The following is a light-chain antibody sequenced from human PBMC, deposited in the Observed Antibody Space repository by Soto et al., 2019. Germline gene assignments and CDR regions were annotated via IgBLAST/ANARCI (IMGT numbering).Light chain of an antibody. V-gene: IGKV4-1*01. Sequence: DIVMTQAPDSLAVSLGERATINCKSSQSVLYSSDNKDYLAWYQQRPGQPPNLLIYWASTRESGFTDRFSGSGSGTEFTLTISSLQSEDVAGYYCQQYFATPHTFGQGTKLEI. CDR2: WAS. CDR1: QSVLYSSDNKDY. CDR3: QQYFATPHT. J-gene: IGKJ2*01.